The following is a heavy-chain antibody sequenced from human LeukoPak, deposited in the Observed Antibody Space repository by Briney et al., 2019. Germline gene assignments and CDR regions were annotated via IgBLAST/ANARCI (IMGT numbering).Heavy chain of an antibody. Sequence: SETQSLTCTVSGGSISSYYWSWIRQPPGKGLEWIGYIYYSGSTNYNPSLKSRVTISVDTSKNQFSLKVNSVTPTDAAVYYCARVSPTGGLAYWGQGTLVTVSS. CDR1: GGSISSYY. V-gene: IGHV4-59*01. CDR2: IYYSGST. CDR3: ARVSPTGGLAY. J-gene: IGHJ4*02. D-gene: IGHD1-1*01.